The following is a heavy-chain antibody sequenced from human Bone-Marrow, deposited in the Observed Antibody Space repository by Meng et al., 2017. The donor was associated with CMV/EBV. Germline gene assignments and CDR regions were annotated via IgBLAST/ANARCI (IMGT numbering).Heavy chain of an antibody. D-gene: IGHD2-2*01. V-gene: IGHV5-51*01. J-gene: IGHJ5*02. CDR3: ARHWGDIVVVPAAELGFDP. CDR2: IYPGDSNI. Sequence: GASLKISCKASGYSFNNFWIAWVRQMHGKGLEWMGMIYPGDSNIKYRPSFQGQVTISADKSISTAYLQWSSLKASDTAMYYCARHWGDIVVVPAAELGFDPWGQGTLVTVSS. CDR1: GYSFNNFW.